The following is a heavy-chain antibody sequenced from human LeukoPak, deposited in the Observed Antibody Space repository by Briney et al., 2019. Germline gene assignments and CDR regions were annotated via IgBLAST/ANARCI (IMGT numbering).Heavy chain of an antibody. CDR3: ARDLGGDRDQ. CDR1: GGSLSSYY. D-gene: IGHD2-21*01. J-gene: IGHJ4*02. Sequence: SETLSLTCTVSGGSLSSYYWSWIRQPPGKGLEWIGYIYYSGSTNYNPSLKSRVTISVDTSKNQFSLKLSSVTAADTAVYYCARDLGGDRDQWGQGTLVTVSS. V-gene: IGHV4-59*01. CDR2: IYYSGST.